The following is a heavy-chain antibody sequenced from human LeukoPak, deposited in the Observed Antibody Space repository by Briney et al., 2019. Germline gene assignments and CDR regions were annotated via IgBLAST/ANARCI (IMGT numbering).Heavy chain of an antibody. V-gene: IGHV3-66*01. CDR2: IYSGGIT. Sequence: GGSLRLSCAASGFTVSSNYMSWVRQAPGKGLEWVSVIYSGGITYYADSVKGRFTISRDNSKNTLYLQMNSLTAEDTAVYYCARDGTVTAGPFDPWGGGTLVTVSS. CDR1: GFTVSSNY. J-gene: IGHJ5*02. CDR3: ARDGTVTAGPFDP. D-gene: IGHD4-17*01.